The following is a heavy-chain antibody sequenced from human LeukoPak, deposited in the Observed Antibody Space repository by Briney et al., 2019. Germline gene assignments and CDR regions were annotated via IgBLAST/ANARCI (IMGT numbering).Heavy chain of an antibody. CDR1: GVSISSSSYY. D-gene: IGHD4-17*01. J-gene: IGHJ4*02. CDR2: IYYSGNT. CDR3: ARAGYGDSDFYY. Sequence: SETLSLTCTVSGVSISSSSYYWVWIRQPPGKGLEWIGSIYYSGNTYYSPFLKSRVTISVDTSKNQFSLKLSSVTAADTAVYYCARAGYGDSDFYYWGQGTLVTVSS. V-gene: IGHV4-39*07.